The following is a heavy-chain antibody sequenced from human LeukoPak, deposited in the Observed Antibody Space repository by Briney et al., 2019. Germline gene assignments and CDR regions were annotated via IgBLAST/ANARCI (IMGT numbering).Heavy chain of an antibody. Sequence: PGGSLRLSCAASGITFNKNTFHWVRQAPGKGLEWVSAISGSGGSTYYADSVKGRFTISRDNSKNTLYLQMNSLRAEDTAVYYCAKGMTTVTLDYFDYWGQGTLVTVSS. CDR3: AKGMTTVTLDYFDY. CDR1: GITFNKNT. CDR2: ISGSGGST. D-gene: IGHD4-17*01. V-gene: IGHV3-23*01. J-gene: IGHJ4*02.